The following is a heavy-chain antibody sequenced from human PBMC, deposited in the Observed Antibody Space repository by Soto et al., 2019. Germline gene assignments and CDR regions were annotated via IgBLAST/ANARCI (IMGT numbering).Heavy chain of an antibody. Sequence: QVQLVQSGAEVKKPGSSVKVSCKASGGTFSSYTISWVRQAPGQGLEWMGRIIPILGIANYAQKFQGRVTITADKATSTDYMELSSMRSEDTAVYYCARGLPQRGNHYWGQGTLVTVSS. CDR1: GGTFSSYT. J-gene: IGHJ4*02. V-gene: IGHV1-69*02. CDR3: ARGLPQRGNHY. CDR2: IIPILGIA. D-gene: IGHD6-13*01.